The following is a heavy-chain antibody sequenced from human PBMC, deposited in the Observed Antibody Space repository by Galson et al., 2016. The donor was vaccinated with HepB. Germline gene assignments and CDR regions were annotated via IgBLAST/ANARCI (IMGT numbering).Heavy chain of an antibody. CDR2: ISSRFGTI. V-gene: IGHV3-48*02. J-gene: IGHJ4*02. Sequence: SLRLSCAASGFTFSTYSMNWVRQRPGKALAWLSPISSRFGTIFYADSVKGRFTSSRDNGTNSVFLQLNGLRDDDTALYYCARGLEQPVGHFDVWGQGTLVTVSS. CDR1: GFTFSTYS. D-gene: IGHD1/OR15-1a*01. CDR3: ARGLEQPVGHFDV.